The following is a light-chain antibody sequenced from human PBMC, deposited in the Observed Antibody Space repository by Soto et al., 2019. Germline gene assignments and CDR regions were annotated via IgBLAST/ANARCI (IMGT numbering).Light chain of an antibody. Sequence: EIVLTQSPGTLSLSPGERATLSCRASQSVSSKYLAWYQQKPGQAPRLLIYGASSRATVIPDRFSGSGSGTDFTLTISRLEPEDFAVYYCRQYGSSLTWTFGQGTKVEIK. V-gene: IGKV3-20*01. CDR2: GAS. CDR3: RQYGSSLTWT. CDR1: QSVSSKY. J-gene: IGKJ1*01.